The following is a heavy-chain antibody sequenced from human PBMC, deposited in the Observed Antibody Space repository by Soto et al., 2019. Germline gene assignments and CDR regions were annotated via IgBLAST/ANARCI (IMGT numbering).Heavy chain of an antibody. D-gene: IGHD2-2*01. CDR3: AIPPAGYQEPIDP. J-gene: IGHJ5*02. CDR1: GYTFTSYD. V-gene: IGHV1-8*01. Sequence: GASVKVSCKASGYTFTSYDINWVRQATGQGLEWMGWMNPNSGNTGYAQKFQGRVTMTRNTSISTAYMELSSLRSEDTAVYYCAIPPAGYQEPIDPWGQGTLVTVSS. CDR2: MNPNSGNT.